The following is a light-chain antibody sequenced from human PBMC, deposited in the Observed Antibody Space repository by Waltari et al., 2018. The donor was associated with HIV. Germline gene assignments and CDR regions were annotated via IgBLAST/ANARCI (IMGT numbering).Light chain of an antibody. CDR3: MQARNYPRT. CDR2: RAS. J-gene: IGKJ1*01. Sequence: DIVLTQTPVSAPFIVGQSAPISCRSSQSHVHENGATYLSWLYQRSGEPPKGLIYRASRRLPGVPHRFSGGGAGTHFTLKITSVEADDVGVYYCMQARNYPRTFGQGTKV. V-gene: IGKV2-24*01. CDR1: QSHVHENGATY.